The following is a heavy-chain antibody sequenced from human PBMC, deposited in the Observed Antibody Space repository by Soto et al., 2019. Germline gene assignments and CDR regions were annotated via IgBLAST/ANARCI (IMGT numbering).Heavy chain of an antibody. Sequence: QVQLQESGPGLVKPSETLSLTCTVSGGSISSYYWSWIRQPPGKGLEWIGYIYYSGSTNYNPSLKSLVTISVDTSKNQFALKLSSVTAADTAVYYCARGYCSGGSCYSRFFDYWGQGTLVTVSS. CDR1: GGSISSYY. CDR3: ARGYCSGGSCYSRFFDY. J-gene: IGHJ4*02. V-gene: IGHV4-59*08. D-gene: IGHD2-15*01. CDR2: IYYSGST.